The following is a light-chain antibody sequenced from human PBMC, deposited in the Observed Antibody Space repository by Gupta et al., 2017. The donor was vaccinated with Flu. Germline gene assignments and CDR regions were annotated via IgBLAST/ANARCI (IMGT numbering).Light chain of an antibody. CDR3: QQYDSSTFS. CDR2: GAS. Sequence: PLSSSGESAILSCRRSRSIMNYSLNWYQQKPGNAPRLLIYGASTRETGIPPRFSGSGSGTDFTLTITRLQPEDFAAYYCQQYDSSTFSFGPGTKVDIK. J-gene: IGKJ3*01. V-gene: IGKV3-20*01. CDR1: RSIMNYS.